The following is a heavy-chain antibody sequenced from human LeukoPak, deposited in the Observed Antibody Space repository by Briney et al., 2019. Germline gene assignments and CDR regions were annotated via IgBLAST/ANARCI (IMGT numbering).Heavy chain of an antibody. CDR3: AKDVVPDCGWDLDY. CDR2: IYPSGDST. D-gene: IGHD6-19*01. J-gene: IGHJ4*02. V-gene: IGHV3-23*01. CDR1: GFTFSTYS. Sequence: GGSLRLSCAASGFTFSTYSMTWVRQGPGKGLEWVSSIYPSGDSTFYADSVKGRFTISRDNSKNTLYLQMSSLRTEDTAIYYCAKDVVPDCGWDLDYWGQGTLVTVSS.